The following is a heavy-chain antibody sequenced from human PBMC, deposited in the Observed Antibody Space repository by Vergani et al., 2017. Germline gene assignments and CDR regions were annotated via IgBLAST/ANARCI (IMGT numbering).Heavy chain of an antibody. CDR3: ARHSTVEWLVKLGWIDP. D-gene: IGHD6-19*01. CDR2: IYYSGST. CDR1: CASIRSSNYY. Sequence: QLQLQESCPGLVKPSATLSLTCSVSCASIRSSNYYWGWIRPPPGKGLEWIASIYYSGSTYYNPSLKSRVTISVDTFQNQFSLKLSSVTAADTAVYFCARHSTVEWLVKLGWIDPWGQGILVTVSS. V-gene: IGHV4-39*01. J-gene: IGHJ5*02.